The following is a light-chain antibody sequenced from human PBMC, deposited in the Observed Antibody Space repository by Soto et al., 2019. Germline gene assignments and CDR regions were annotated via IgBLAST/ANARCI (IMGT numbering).Light chain of an antibody. CDR1: QSVLYSSNKKTY. CDR2: WAA. V-gene: IGKV4-1*01. CDR3: QQYYTTPWT. J-gene: IGKJ1*01. Sequence: DIVMTQSPDSLTVSLGERATINCKSSQSVLYSSNKKTYLAWFQQKPGQPPKLLIYWAATRESGVPDRFTGGGSGIDFTLTIDSLQAEEVAVYYCQQYYTTPWTFGQGTKVEIK.